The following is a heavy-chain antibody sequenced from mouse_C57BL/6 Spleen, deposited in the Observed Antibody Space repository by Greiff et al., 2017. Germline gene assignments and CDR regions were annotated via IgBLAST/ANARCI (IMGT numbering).Heavy chain of an antibody. CDR2: ISSGGSYT. V-gene: IGHV5-6*01. J-gene: IGHJ1*03. D-gene: IGHD2-3*01. CDR3: ARDDCYYVRYFDV. CDR1: GFTFSSYG. Sequence: EVQLVESGGDLVKPGGSLKLSCAASGFTFSSYGMSWVRQTPDKRLEWVATISSGGSYTYYPDSVKGRFTISRDNAKNTLYLQMSSLKSEDTAMYYCARDDCYYVRYFDVWGTGTTVTVSS.